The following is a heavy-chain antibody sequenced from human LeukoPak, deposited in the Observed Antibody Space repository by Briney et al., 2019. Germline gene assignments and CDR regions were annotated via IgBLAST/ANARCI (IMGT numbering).Heavy chain of an antibody. Sequence: GGSLRLSCAPSGFTFSNYWMSWVRQAPGKGLEWVANIKQDGSEEYYVDSVKGRFTISRDNAKNSLFLQMNSLRAEDTAVYYCARDQGGLRDSYFDLWGRGTLVTVSS. CDR1: GFTFSNYW. V-gene: IGHV3-7*05. CDR2: IKQDGSEE. D-gene: IGHD5-12*01. J-gene: IGHJ2*01. CDR3: ARDQGGLRDSYFDL.